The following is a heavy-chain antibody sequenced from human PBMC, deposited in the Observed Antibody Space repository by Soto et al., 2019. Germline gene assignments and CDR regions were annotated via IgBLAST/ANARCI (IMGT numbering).Heavy chain of an antibody. D-gene: IGHD6-6*01. CDR1: GFTFSNAW. J-gene: IGHJ4*02. Sequence: VQLVESGGGLVKPGGSLRLSCAASGFTFSNAWMNWVRQAPGKGLEWVGRIKSKTDGGTTDYAAPVKGRFTISRDDSKNTLYLQMNSLKTQVTAVYYCNTGSIAPSNSVHFDYWGRGTLVTVSS. V-gene: IGHV3-15*07. CDR3: NTGSIAPSNSVHFDY. CDR2: IKSKTDGGTT.